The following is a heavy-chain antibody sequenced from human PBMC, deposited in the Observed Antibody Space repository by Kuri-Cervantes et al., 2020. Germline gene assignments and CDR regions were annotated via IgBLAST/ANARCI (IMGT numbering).Heavy chain of an antibody. V-gene: IGHV3-9*01. Sequence: SLKISCAASGFTFENYGMHWVRQAPGKGLEWVSGISWNSDKIDYADSVQGRFTISRDNSKNTLYLQMNSLRAEDTAIYYCARHRDSTIWYYYYMDVWGKGTTVTVSS. CDR1: GFTFENYG. J-gene: IGHJ6*03. CDR2: ISWNSDKI. D-gene: IGHD2/OR15-2a*01. CDR3: ARHRDSTIWYYYYMDV.